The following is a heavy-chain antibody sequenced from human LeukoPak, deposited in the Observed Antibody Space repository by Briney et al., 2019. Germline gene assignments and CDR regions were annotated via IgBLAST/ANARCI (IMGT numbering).Heavy chain of an antibody. D-gene: IGHD4-11*01. V-gene: IGHV4-39*01. CDR1: GGSISSSSYY. Sequence: KPSETLSLTCTVSGGSISSSSYYWGWIRQPPGKGLEWIGSIYYSGSTYYNPSLKSRVTISVDTSKNQFSLKLSSVTAADTAVYYCARRYSNYFFDYWGQGTLVTVSS. J-gene: IGHJ4*02. CDR3: ARRYSNYFFDY. CDR2: IYYSGST.